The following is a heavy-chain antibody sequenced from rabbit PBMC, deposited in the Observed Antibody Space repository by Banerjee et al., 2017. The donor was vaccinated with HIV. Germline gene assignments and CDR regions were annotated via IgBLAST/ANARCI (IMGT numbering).Heavy chain of an antibody. Sequence: QEQLEESGGDLVKPEGSLTLTCTASGFPFSNKYVMCWVRQAPGKGLEWIACINTSSGSTYYASWAKGRFTISKTSSTTVSLKMTSLTAADTATYFCARAANSIIFFHLWGPGTLVTVS. J-gene: IGHJ4*01. CDR2: INTSSGST. CDR3: ARAANSIIFFHL. CDR1: GFPFSNKYV. V-gene: IGHV1S45*01. D-gene: IGHD1-1*01.